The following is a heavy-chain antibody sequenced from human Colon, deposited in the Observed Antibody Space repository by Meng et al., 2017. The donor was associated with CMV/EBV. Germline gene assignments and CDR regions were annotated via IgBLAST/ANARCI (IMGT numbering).Heavy chain of an antibody. CDR1: GFTVSSYW. Sequence: GFTVSSYWMHWVRQAPGKGLVWVSRINSDGSSTSYADSVKGRFTIFRDNAKNTLYLQMNSLRAEDTAVYYCARQYYDFWSGPRGFDPWGQGTLVTVSS. D-gene: IGHD3-3*01. V-gene: IGHV3-74*01. J-gene: IGHJ5*02. CDR2: INSDGSST. CDR3: ARQYYDFWSGPRGFDP.